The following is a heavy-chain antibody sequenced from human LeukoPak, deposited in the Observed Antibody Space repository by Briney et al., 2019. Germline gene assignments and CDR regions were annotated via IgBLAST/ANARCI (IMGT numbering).Heavy chain of an antibody. J-gene: IGHJ6*02. CDR3: ARDPAYYYDSSGYSTPPDYYYYGMDV. V-gene: IGHV3-7*01. Sequence: GGSLRLSCAASGFTFSSYWMTWVRQAPGKGLEWVANIKPDGSEKYYVDSVKGRFTISRDNAKISLYLQMNSLRAEDTAVYYCARDPAYYYDSSGYSTPPDYYYYGMDVWGQGTTVTVSS. D-gene: IGHD3-22*01. CDR1: GFTFSSYW. CDR2: IKPDGSEK.